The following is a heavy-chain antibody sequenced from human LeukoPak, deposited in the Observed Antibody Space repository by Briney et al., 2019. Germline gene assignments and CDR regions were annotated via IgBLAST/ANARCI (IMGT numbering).Heavy chain of an antibody. CDR2: IIPNLGIT. D-gene: IGHD6-13*01. CDR3: ARGSCGAYYFDG. V-gene: IGHV1-69*04. CDR1: GYTFTGYD. Sequence: SVKVSCKASGYTFTGYDMHWVRQAPGQGLEWMGRIIPNLGITNYAQKFQGRVTITADNSTSTAYMELSSLRSEDTAVYYCARGSCGAYYFDGGGQRTPVTAS. J-gene: IGHJ4*02.